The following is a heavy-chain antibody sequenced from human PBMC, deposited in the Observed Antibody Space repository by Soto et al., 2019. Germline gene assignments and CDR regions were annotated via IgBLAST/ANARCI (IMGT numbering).Heavy chain of an antibody. V-gene: IGHV4-39*01. Sequence: PSETLSLTCTVSGGSISSSSYYWGWIRQPPGKGLEWIGSIYYSGSTYYNPSLKSRVTISVDTSKNQFSLKLSSVTAADTAVYYCARAIAVAHDYWGQGTLVTVSS. CDR3: ARAIAVAHDY. CDR2: IYYSGST. D-gene: IGHD6-19*01. J-gene: IGHJ4*02. CDR1: GGSISSSSYY.